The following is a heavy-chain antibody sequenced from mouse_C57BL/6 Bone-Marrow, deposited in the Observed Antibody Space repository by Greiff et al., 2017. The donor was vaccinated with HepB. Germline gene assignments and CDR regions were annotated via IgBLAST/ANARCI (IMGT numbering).Heavy chain of an antibody. CDR3: ARVPSLAMDY. V-gene: IGHV5-16*01. Sequence: DVKLVESEGGLVQPGSSMKLSCTASGFTFSDYYMAWVRQVPEKGLEWVANINYDGSSTYYLDSLKSRFIISRDNAKNILYLQMSSLKSEDTATYYCARVPSLAMDYWGQGTSVTVSS. CDR1: GFTFSDYY. CDR2: INYDGSST. J-gene: IGHJ4*01.